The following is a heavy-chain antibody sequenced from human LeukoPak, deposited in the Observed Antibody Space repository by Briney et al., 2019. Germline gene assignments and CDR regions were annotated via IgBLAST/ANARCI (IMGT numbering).Heavy chain of an antibody. CDR2: INHSGST. CDR3: ASSGRSGVDY. J-gene: IGHJ4*02. CDR1: GGSFSGYY. D-gene: IGHD6-19*01. V-gene: IGHV4-34*01. Sequence: PSETLSLTCAVYGGSFSGYYWSWIRQPPGKGLEWIGKINHSGSTNYNPSLKSRVTISVDTSKNQFSLKLSSVTAADTAVYYCASSGRSGVDYWGQGTLVAVSS.